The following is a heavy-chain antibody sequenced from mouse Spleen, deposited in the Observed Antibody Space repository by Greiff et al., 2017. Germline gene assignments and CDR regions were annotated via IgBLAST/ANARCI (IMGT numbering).Heavy chain of an antibody. V-gene: IGHV5-9*04. CDR2: ISSGGGNT. Sequence: EVKLVESGGGLVKLGGSLKLSCAASGFTFSSYAMSWVRQTPEKRLEWVATISSGGGNTYYPDSVKGRFTISRDNAKNTLYLQMSSLKSEDTAMYYCARHEGEVRRSFDVWGAGTTVTVSS. CDR3: ARHEGEVRRSFDV. J-gene: IGHJ1*01. D-gene: IGHD2-14*01. CDR1: GFTFSSYA.